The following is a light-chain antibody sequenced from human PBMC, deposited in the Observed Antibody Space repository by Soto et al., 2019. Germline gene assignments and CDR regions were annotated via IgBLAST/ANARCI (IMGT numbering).Light chain of an antibody. V-gene: IGLV2-23*02. CDR2: DVN. CDR1: SSDVGSDDL. Sequence: QSALTQPASVSGSPGQSIAISCIGTSSDVGSDDLVSWYQQHPGKAPILVIYDVNKRPSGASSRFSGSKSGNTASLTISALQAEDEADYYCCSYTRSDTVVFGGGTKVTVL. CDR3: CSYTRSDTVV. J-gene: IGLJ2*01.